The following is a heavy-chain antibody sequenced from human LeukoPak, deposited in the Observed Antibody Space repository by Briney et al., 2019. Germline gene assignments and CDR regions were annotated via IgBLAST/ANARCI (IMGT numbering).Heavy chain of an antibody. V-gene: IGHV1-2*04. J-gene: IGHJ5*02. CDR3: ASGRRVVVPAVKGDWFDP. D-gene: IGHD2-2*01. CDR1: GYTFTGYY. CDR2: INPNSGGT. Sequence: ASVKVSCKASGYTFTGYYMHWVRQAPGQGLEWMGWINPNSGGTNYAQKFQGWVTMTRDTSISTAYMELSRLRSDDTAVYYCASGRRVVVPAVKGDWFDPWGQGTLVTVSS.